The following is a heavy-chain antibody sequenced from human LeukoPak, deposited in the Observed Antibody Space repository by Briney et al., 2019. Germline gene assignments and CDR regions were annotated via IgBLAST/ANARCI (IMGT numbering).Heavy chain of an antibody. J-gene: IGHJ4*02. CDR2: INHSGTT. V-gene: IGHV4-34*01. CDR1: GGSFSGYY. CDR3: AAFHDYGDY. Sequence: SETLSLTCAVYGGSFSGYYWNWIRQPPGKGLEWIGEINHSGTTNYNPSLKSRVTISLDTSKNHFSLRLSSVTAADTAVYYCAAFHDYGDYWGQGTPVTVSS.